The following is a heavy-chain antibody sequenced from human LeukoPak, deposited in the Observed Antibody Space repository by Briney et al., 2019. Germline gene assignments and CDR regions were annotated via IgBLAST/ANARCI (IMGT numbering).Heavy chain of an antibody. CDR3: ARDGYSGNDGL. CDR2: IYYSGIT. CDR1: GGSISGYY. V-gene: IGHV4-59*01. D-gene: IGHD5-12*01. J-gene: IGHJ4*02. Sequence: SETLSLTCTVSGGSISGYYWNWIRQPPGKGLEWIGYIYYSGITNYNPSLKSRVTISVDTSKNQFSLKLSSVTAADTAVYYCARDGYSGNDGLWGQGTLVTVSS.